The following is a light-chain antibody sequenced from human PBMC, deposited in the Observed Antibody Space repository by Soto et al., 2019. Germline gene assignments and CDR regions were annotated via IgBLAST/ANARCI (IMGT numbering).Light chain of an antibody. J-gene: IGKJ1*01. V-gene: IGKV3-20*01. Sequence: EIVLTQCPGTLSFSPGERATLSCRASQSVSSSYLAWNQQKPGQAPRLLIYGASSRATGIPDRFSGSGSGTDFTLTISRLEPEDFAVYYCQQYGSSRTFGQGTKVEIK. CDR2: GAS. CDR1: QSVSSSY. CDR3: QQYGSSRT.